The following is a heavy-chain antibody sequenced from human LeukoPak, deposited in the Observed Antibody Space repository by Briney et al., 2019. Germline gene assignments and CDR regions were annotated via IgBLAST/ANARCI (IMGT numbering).Heavy chain of an antibody. CDR3: AKVLSGSYYSLHY. CDR1: GFTFSSYA. V-gene: IGHV3-23*01. J-gene: IGHJ4*02. CDR2: ISGSGGST. D-gene: IGHD1-26*01. Sequence: GRSLRLSCAASGFTFSSYAMSWVRQAPGKGLEWVSAISGSGGSTYYADSVKGRFTISRDNSKNTLYLQMNSLRAEDTAVYYCAKVLSGSYYSLHYWGQGTLVTVSS.